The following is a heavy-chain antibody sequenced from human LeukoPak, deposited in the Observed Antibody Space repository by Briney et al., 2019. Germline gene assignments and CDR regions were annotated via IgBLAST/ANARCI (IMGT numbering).Heavy chain of an antibody. CDR2: IYYSGST. D-gene: IGHD3-22*01. V-gene: IGHV4-39*01. J-gene: IGHJ4*02. CDR1: GGSISSSSYY. Sequence: SETLSLTCTVSGGSISSSSYYWGWIRQPPGKGLEWVGSIYYSGSTYYNPSLKSRVTISVDTSKNQFSLKLSSVTAADTAVYYCARLGPYDPEVYWGQGTLVTVSS. CDR3: ARLGPYDPEVY.